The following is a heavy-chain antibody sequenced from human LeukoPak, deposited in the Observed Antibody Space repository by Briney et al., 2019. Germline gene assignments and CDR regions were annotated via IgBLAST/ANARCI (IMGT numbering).Heavy chain of an antibody. CDR3: AKGHSGDWFDP. CDR1: GGSISSSSYY. D-gene: IGHD3-10*01. V-gene: IGHV4-39*01. J-gene: IGHJ5*02. Sequence: PSETLSLTCTVSGGSISSSSYYWGWIRQPPGKGLEWIGSIYYSGSTYYNPSLKSRVTISVDTSKNQFSLKLSSVTAADTAVYYCAKGHSGDWFDPWGQGTLVTVSS. CDR2: IYYSGST.